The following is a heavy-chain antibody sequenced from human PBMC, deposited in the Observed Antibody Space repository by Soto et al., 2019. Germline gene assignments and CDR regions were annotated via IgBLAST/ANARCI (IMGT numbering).Heavy chain of an antibody. D-gene: IGHD1-26*01. V-gene: IGHV5-51*01. CDR2: IYPGDSDT. CDR1: GYSFTSYW. J-gene: IGHJ6*02. CDR3: ARQVGADNPYYYYGMDV. Sequence: LKISCKGSGYSFTSYWIGWVRQMPGKGLEWMGIIYPGDSDTRYSPSFQGQVTISADKSISTAYLQWSSLKASDTAMYYCARQVGADNPYYYYGMDVWGQGTTVTVSS.